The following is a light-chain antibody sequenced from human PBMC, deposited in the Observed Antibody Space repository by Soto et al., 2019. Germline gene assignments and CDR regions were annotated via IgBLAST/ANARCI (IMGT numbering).Light chain of an antibody. CDR3: QQYNSYSYT. Sequence: DLQMTQSPSTLSASVGDRVTITCRASQSISTWLAWYQQKPGKAPKLLIYKASSLESGVPSRFSGSGSGTEFTLTISSLQPEDFAIYYCQQYNSYSYTFGQGTKLEIK. J-gene: IGKJ2*01. CDR1: QSISTW. V-gene: IGKV1-5*03. CDR2: KAS.